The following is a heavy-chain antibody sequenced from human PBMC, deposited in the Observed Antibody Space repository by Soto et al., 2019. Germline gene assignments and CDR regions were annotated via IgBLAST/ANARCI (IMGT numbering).Heavy chain of an antibody. CDR2: IYSGGST. J-gene: IGHJ6*02. CDR3: ATCSITSCYGRYYYVIDF. CDR1: GFTVSSNY. V-gene: IGHV3-53*01. D-gene: IGHD2-2*01. Sequence: GGSLRLSCAASGFTVSSNYMSWVRQAPGKGLEWVSVIYSGGSTYYADSVKGRFTISRDNSKNTLYLQMNSLRAEDTAVYYCATCSITSCYGRYYYVIDFWGQGSSDTGSS.